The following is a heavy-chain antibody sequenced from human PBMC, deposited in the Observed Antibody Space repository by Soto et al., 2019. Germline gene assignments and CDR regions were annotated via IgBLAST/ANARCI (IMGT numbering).Heavy chain of an antibody. D-gene: IGHD4-17*01. CDR1: GYTFTSYA. Sequence: QVQLVQSGAEVKKPGASVKVSCKASGYTFTSYAMHWVRQAPGQRLEWMGWINAGNGNTKYSQKFQGRVTITRDTSASTAYMELSSVRSEDTAVYYCARGYGGYVGLFDPWGQGTLVTVSS. J-gene: IGHJ5*02. V-gene: IGHV1-3*01. CDR3: ARGYGGYVGLFDP. CDR2: INAGNGNT.